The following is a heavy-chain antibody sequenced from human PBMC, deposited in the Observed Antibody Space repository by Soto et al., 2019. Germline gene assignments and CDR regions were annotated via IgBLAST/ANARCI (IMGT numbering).Heavy chain of an antibody. CDR2: IWYDGSNK. CDR1: GFTFSSYG. J-gene: IGHJ5*02. Sequence: PGGSLRLSCAASGFTFSSYGMHWVRQAPGKGLEWVAAIWYDGSNKYYADSVKGRFTISRDNSKNTLYLQMNSLRAEDTAVYYCARLRWFDPWGQGXLVTVSS. V-gene: IGHV3-33*01. CDR3: ARLRWFDP.